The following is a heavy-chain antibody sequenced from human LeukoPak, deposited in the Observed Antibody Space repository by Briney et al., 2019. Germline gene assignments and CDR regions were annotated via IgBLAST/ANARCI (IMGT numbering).Heavy chain of an antibody. CDR3: ARGELIFDY. V-gene: IGHV4-34*01. CDR2: INHSGST. CDR1: GGPFSGYY. Sequence: SETLSLTCGVYGGPFSGYYWNWIRQPPGKGLEWIGEINHSGSTNYNPPLKSRVTISVDTSKNQFSLRLSSVTAADTAVYYCARGELIFDYWGQGTLVTVSS. D-gene: IGHD1-26*01. J-gene: IGHJ4*02.